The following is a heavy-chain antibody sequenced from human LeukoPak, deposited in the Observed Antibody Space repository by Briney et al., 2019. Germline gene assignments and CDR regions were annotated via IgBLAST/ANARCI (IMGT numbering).Heavy chain of an antibody. J-gene: IGHJ6*02. CDR3: ARGSFDWLPRSGMDV. CDR1: GFTFSSYW. V-gene: IGHV3-7*01. D-gene: IGHD3-9*01. CDR2: IKQDGSEK. Sequence: GGSLRLSCAASGFTFSSYWMSWVRQAPGKGLEWVANIKQDGSEKYYVDSVKGRFTISRDNAKNSLYLQMNSLRAEDTAVYYCARGSFDWLPRSGMDVWGQGTTVTVSS.